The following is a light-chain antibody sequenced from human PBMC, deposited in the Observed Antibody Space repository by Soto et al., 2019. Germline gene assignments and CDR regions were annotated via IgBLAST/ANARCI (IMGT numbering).Light chain of an antibody. V-gene: IGLV2-8*01. Sequence: QSALTQPPSASGSPGQSATISCTGTSSDVGAYNYVSRYQQHAGKAPKPVIYEGTQPPSGVPGRFSGSKSANTASLTVSGLQAEDAADYYRSSFASSHTWVFGGWTKLTAL. J-gene: IGLJ3*02. CDR3: SSFASSHTWV. CDR1: SSDVGAYNY. CDR2: EGT.